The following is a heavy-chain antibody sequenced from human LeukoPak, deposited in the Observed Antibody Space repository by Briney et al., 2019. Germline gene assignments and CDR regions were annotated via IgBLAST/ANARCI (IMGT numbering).Heavy chain of an antibody. Sequence: PSETLSLTCAVSGGSISSSNWWSWVRQPPGKGLEWIGEIYHSGSTNYNPSLKSRVTISVDKSKNQFSLKLSSVTAADTAVYYCARFSVAVAGPKLDYWGQGTLVTVSS. CDR2: IYHSGST. CDR1: GGSISSSNW. CDR3: ARFSVAVAGPKLDY. V-gene: IGHV4-4*02. D-gene: IGHD6-19*01. J-gene: IGHJ4*02.